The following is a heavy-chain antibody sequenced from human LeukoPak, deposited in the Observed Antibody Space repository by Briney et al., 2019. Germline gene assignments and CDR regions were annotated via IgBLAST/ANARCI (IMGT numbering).Heavy chain of an antibody. Sequence: RASVKVSCKASGGTFSSYAISWVRQAPGQGLEWMGGIIPIFGTANYAQKFQGRVTITADESTSTAYMELSSLRSEDTAVYYCARGVWFGDYYFDYWGQGTLVTVSS. D-gene: IGHD3-10*01. CDR3: ARGVWFGDYYFDY. J-gene: IGHJ4*02. CDR1: GGTFSSYA. V-gene: IGHV1-69*13. CDR2: IIPIFGTA.